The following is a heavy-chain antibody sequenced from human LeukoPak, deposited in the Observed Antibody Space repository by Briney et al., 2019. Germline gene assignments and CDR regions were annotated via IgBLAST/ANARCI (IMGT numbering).Heavy chain of an antibody. Sequence: GGSLRLSCAASGFTFSSYAMHWVRQAPGKGLEWVAVISFDGTNKYYIDSVKGRFSISRDNSKNTLFLQMNSLRAEDTALYYCAKYPGGFTGIVNYYHMDVWGKGTTVTVSS. CDR3: AKYPGGFTGIVNYYHMDV. CDR2: ISFDGTNK. D-gene: IGHD1-26*01. CDR1: GFTFSSYA. V-gene: IGHV3-30*18. J-gene: IGHJ6*03.